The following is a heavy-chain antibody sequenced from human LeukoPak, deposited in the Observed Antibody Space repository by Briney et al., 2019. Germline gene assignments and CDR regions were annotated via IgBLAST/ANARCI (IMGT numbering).Heavy chain of an antibody. CDR2: IIPIFGTA. V-gene: IGHV1-69*05. CDR3: ARVGSSFYYYYMDV. Sequence: ASVKVSCKASGGTFSSYAISWVRQAPGQGLEWMGGIIPIFGTANYAQKFQGRVTITTDESTSTAYMELRSLRSDDTAVYYCARVGSSFYYYYMDVWGKGTTVTVSS. CDR1: GGTFSSYA. D-gene: IGHD6-6*01. J-gene: IGHJ6*03.